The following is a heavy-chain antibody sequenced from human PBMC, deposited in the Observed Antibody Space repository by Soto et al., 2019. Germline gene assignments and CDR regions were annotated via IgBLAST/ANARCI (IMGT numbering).Heavy chain of an antibody. Sequence: QVQLVESGGGVVQPGRSLRLSCAASGFTFSSYAMHWVRQAPGKGLEWVAVISYDGSNKYYADSVKGRFTISRDNSKNTLYLQMNSLRAEDTAVYYCARDRGYSYGSRFDYWGQGTLVTVSS. V-gene: IGHV3-30-3*01. CDR3: ARDRGYSYGSRFDY. CDR1: GFTFSSYA. CDR2: ISYDGSNK. J-gene: IGHJ4*02. D-gene: IGHD5-18*01.